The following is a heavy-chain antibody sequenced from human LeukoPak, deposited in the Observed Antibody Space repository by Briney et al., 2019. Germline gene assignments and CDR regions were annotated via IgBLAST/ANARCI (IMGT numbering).Heavy chain of an antibody. V-gene: IGHV1-2*07. J-gene: IGHJ3*02. CDR3: ARESPRSGYYYGDDAFDI. D-gene: IGHD3-22*01. CDR1: GYNFTGYY. Sequence: ASVKVSCTASGYNFTGYYMHWVRQAPGQGLEWMGWISPNSGGPTYAHKFQGRVTMTRDTSISTAYMELSRLRSDDTAVYYCARESPRSGYYYGDDAFDIWGQGTMVTVSP. CDR2: ISPNSGGP.